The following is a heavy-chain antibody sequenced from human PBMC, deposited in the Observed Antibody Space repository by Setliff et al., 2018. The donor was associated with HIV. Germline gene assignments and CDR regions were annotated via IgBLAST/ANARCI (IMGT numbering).Heavy chain of an antibody. CDR1: GFTFSSYA. Sequence: GGSLRLSCAASGFTFSSYAMGWARQAPGKGLEWVSAISGSGGSSYYADSVKGRFTISRDNSKNTLYLQMNSLGAEDTAVYYCANKRDYGRSSDTFDYWGQGTLVTVSS. D-gene: IGHD3-22*01. V-gene: IGHV3-23*01. CDR2: ISGSGGSS. CDR3: ANKRDYGRSSDTFDY. J-gene: IGHJ4*02.